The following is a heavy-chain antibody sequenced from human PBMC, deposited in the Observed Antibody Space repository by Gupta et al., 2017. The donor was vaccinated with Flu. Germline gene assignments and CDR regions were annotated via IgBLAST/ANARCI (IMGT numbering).Heavy chain of an antibody. CDR2: ISDDGSST. Sequence: QVLLVESGGGVVQPGGSLRLSCAASGFTFSSRAMHWVRQAPGKGLEWLTVISDDGSSTSYTDSVKGRFTVSRDNSKKMLYLQMGSRRAEDTAVYYCVKTTANCGSRCYISDYWGQGTLVTVSS. CDR3: VKTTANCGSRCYISDY. J-gene: IGHJ4*02. V-gene: IGHV3-30*18. CDR1: GFTFSSRA. D-gene: IGHD2-2*01.